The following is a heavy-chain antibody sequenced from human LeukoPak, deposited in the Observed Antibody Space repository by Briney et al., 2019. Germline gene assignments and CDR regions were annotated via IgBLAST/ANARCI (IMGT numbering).Heavy chain of an antibody. V-gene: IGHV4-4*07. CDR3: ARGAARGLGSWFDP. J-gene: IGHJ5*02. CDR2: IQNSDT. CDR1: GGSISTYH. D-gene: IGHD6-6*01. Sequence: SQTLSLTCTVSGGSISTYHWNSIRQPAGKGLEWIGLIQNSDTNYNPSLKSRVIISVDTSKKQFSLKMSSVTAADTAVYYCARGAARGLGSWFDPWGQGTLVTVSS.